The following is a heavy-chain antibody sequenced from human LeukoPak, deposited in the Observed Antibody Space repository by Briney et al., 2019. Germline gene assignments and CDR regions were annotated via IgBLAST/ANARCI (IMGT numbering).Heavy chain of an antibody. V-gene: IGHV3-23*01. D-gene: IGHD3-22*01. CDR2: ISGSGGST. CDR3: AKTPWSDYDSSGYPGWYFDY. J-gene: IGHJ4*02. Sequence: GGSLRLSCAAPGFTFSSYAMSWVRQAPGKGLEWVSAISGSGGSTYYADSVKGRFTISRDNSKNTLYLQMNSLRAEDTAVYYCAKTPWSDYDSSGYPGWYFDYWGQGTLVTVSS. CDR1: GFTFSSYA.